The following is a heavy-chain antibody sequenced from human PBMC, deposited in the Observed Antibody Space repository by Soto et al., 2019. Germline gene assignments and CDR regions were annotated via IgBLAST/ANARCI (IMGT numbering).Heavy chain of an antibody. J-gene: IGHJ4*02. D-gene: IGHD4-4*01. CDR3: VKSRGGANYDCFD. Sequence: PGGSLRLSCPASGFTFSSFSMHWVRQSPGKGLEYVSHMSSDGGRIYYADSVKGRFTISRDNSKNMLYLQMSSLRPDDSAVYYCVKSRGGANYDCFDWGQGTQVTVSS. V-gene: IGHV3-64D*06. CDR1: GFTFSSFS. CDR2: MSSDGGRI.